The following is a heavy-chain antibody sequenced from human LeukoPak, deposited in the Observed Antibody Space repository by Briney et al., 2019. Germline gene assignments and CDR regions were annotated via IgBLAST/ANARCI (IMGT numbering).Heavy chain of an antibody. CDR3: ARAEGRLLLGY. D-gene: IGHD2-2*01. J-gene: IGHJ4*02. CDR1: RYTFTSYY. Sequence: GASVKVSCKASRYTFTSYYMHWVRQAPGQGLAWMGIINPSGGSTSYAQKFQGRVTMTRDTSTSTVYMELSSLRSEDTAVYYCARAEGRLLLGYWGEGTLVTVSS. CDR2: INPSGGST. V-gene: IGHV1-46*01.